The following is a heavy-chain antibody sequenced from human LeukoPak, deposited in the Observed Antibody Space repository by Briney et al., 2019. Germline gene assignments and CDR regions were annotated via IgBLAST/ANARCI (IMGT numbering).Heavy chain of an antibody. CDR3: ARDLGFLEWLLYAGNYYYYYGMDV. Sequence: GASVKVSCKASGYTFTSYGISWVRQAPGQGLEWMGWISVYNGNTNYAQKLQGRVTMTTDTSTSTAYMELRSLRSDDTAVYYCARDLGFLEWLLYAGNYYYYYGMDVWGQGTTVTVSS. CDR2: ISVYNGNT. J-gene: IGHJ6*02. D-gene: IGHD3-3*01. V-gene: IGHV1-18*01. CDR1: GYTFTSYG.